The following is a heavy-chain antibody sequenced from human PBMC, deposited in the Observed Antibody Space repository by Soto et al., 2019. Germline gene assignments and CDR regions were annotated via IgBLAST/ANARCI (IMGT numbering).Heavy chain of an antibody. J-gene: IGHJ4*02. CDR2: ISSSSSYI. V-gene: IGHV3-21*01. CDR3: ARGWRGSPEGFDY. D-gene: IGHD3-16*01. CDR1: GFTFSSYS. Sequence: EVQLVESGGGLVKPGGSLRLSCAASGFTFSSYSMNWVRQAPGKGLEWVSSISSSSSYIYYADSVKGRFTISRDNAKNSLYLQMVSLRAGDTAVYYCARGWRGSPEGFDYWGQGTLVTVSS.